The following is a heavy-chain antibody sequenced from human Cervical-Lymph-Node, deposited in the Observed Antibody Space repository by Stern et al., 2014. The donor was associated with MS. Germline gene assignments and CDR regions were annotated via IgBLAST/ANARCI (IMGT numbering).Heavy chain of an antibody. D-gene: IGHD3-3*01. Sequence: VQLLESGAEVKKPGASVKVSCKASGYFFTSYGISWVRQAPGQGLEWMGWISADNGDTNYAQNVQGRVTMTTDTSTNTAYMELSSLRSDDTALYYCARDSLIRTFGVEEGMDVWGQGTTVPVSS. CDR2: ISADNGDT. J-gene: IGHJ6*02. V-gene: IGHV1-18*01. CDR1: GYFFTSYG. CDR3: ARDSLIRTFGVEEGMDV.